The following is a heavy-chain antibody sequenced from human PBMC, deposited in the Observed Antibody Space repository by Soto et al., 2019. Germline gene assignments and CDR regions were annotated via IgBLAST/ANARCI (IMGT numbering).Heavy chain of an antibody. CDR1: GSTFSIYA. CDR2: ISSNGGST. D-gene: IGHD5-18*01. J-gene: IGHJ4*02. CDR3: GRAGYSYALDY. V-gene: IGHV3-64*01. Sequence: EVQLVESGGGLVQPGGSLRLSCAASGSTFSIYAMHWVRQAPGKGLEFTSVISSNGGSTHYASSVKGRFTISRDNSKNTLYLEMGSLRADDTAMYYWGRAGYSYALDYWGQGTLVTVSS.